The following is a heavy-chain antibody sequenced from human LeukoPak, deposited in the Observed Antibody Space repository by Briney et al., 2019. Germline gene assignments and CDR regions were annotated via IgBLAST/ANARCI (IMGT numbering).Heavy chain of an antibody. CDR1: GISLTTYY. V-gene: IGHV4-59*01. CDR3: ARDRQGVTDYYYGMDV. D-gene: IGHD3-10*01. Sequence: SETLSLTCTVSGISLTTYYWSWVRQPPGKGLEWIGYVHHTGSADYNPSLKSRVSISLDMSKSQFSLMLTSATAADTAVYYCARDRQGVTDYYYGMDVWGQGTTVTVSS. CDR2: VHHTGSA. J-gene: IGHJ6*02.